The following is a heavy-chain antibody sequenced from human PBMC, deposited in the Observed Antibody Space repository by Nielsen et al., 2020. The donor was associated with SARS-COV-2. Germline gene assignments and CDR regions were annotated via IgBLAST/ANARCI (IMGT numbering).Heavy chain of an antibody. J-gene: IGHJ5*02. D-gene: IGHD5-24*01. CDR3: AKSRDGHNHGLS. CDR1: GFTFSRHV. Sequence: GGSLRLSCAASGFTFSRHVMHWVCQAPGKGLEWVAVNWFSGETVYNGDSVKGRFTISRDNSKNTLFLQMNSLRVEDTAVYYCAKSRDGHNHGLSWGQGALVTVSS. CDR2: NWFSGETV. V-gene: IGHV3-33*08.